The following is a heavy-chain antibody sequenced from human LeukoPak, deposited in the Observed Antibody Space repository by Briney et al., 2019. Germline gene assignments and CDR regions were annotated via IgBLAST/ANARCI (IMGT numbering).Heavy chain of an antibody. J-gene: IGHJ4*02. V-gene: IGHV3-53*01. CDR1: GFTVSSNY. Sequence: GGSLRLSCAASGFTVSSNYMSWVRQAPGEGLEWVSVIYSGGSTYYADSVKGRFTISRDNAKNTLYLQMNSLRAEDTAVYYCARDSSGYYYQGHFDYWGQGTLVTVSS. CDR3: ARDSSGYYYQGHFDY. D-gene: IGHD3-22*01. CDR2: IYSGGST.